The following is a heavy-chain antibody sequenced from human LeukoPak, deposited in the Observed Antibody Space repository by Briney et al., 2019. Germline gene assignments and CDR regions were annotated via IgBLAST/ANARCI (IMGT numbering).Heavy chain of an antibody. CDR2: INPDGAAS. J-gene: IGHJ4*02. Sequence: GRSLRLSCAASGFSLSRYWMYWARQPPGKGLVWISYINPDGAASNHADSVKGRFTVSRDNAKNTLYLQMNSLRADDTAIYYCTRDLRGDYQLWGQGSLVIVSS. D-gene: IGHD4-17*01. CDR3: TRDLRGDYQL. V-gene: IGHV3-74*01. CDR1: GFSLSRYW.